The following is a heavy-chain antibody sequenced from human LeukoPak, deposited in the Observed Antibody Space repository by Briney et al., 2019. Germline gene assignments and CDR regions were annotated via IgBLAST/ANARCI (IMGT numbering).Heavy chain of an antibody. V-gene: IGHV4-39*07. Sequence: SETLSLTCTVSGGSISSSSYYWGWIRQPPGKGLEWIGSIYYSGSTYYNPSLKSRVTISVDTSKNQFSLKLSSVTAADTAVYYCARDPPNGGANLFDPWGQGTLVTVSS. CDR2: IYYSGST. J-gene: IGHJ5*02. CDR3: ARDPPNGGANLFDP. D-gene: IGHD4/OR15-4a*01. CDR1: GGSISSSSYY.